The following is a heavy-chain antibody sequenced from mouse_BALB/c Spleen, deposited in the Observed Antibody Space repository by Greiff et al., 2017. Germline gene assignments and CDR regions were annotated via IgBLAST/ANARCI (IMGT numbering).Heavy chain of an antibody. CDR2: IRSKSNNYAT. D-gene: IGHD2-2*01. J-gene: IGHJ1*01. CDR1: GFTFNTNA. CDR3: VRYGYDDLYWYFDV. V-gene: IGHV10S3*01. Sequence: EVQLVETGGGLVQPKGSLKLSCAASGFTFNTNAMNWVRQAPGKGLEWVARIRSKSNNYATYYADSVKDRFTISRDDSQSMLYLQMNNLKTEDTAMYYCVRYGYDDLYWYFDVWGAGTTVTVSS.